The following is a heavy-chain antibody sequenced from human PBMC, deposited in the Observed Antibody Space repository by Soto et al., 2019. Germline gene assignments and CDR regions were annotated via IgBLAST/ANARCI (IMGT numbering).Heavy chain of an antibody. V-gene: IGHV4-59*01. CDR3: SRDQGIASSGPFDY. CDR2: IYHSGNT. Sequence: SETLSLTCTVSGDSISNYYWSWIRQAPGKGLEWIGFIYHSGNTNYNPSLKSRVTMSIDTSKSQFSLKLNSVTAADTAEYYCSRDQGIASSGPFDYWGPGTLVTGLL. D-gene: IGHD6-13*01. CDR1: GDSISNYY. J-gene: IGHJ4*02.